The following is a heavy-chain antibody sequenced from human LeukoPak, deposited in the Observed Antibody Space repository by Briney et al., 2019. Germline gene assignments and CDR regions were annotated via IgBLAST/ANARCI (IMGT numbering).Heavy chain of an antibody. CDR2: IYYSGST. D-gene: IGHD3-10*01. Sequence: SETLSLTCTVSGGSISSYYWSWIRQPAGKGLEWIGSIYYSGSTYYNPSLKSRVTISVDTSKNQFSLKLSSVTAADTAIYYCARDAKYYYGSRTYFFFEYWGQGTLLTVSS. J-gene: IGHJ4*02. CDR1: GGSISSYY. V-gene: IGHV4-4*07. CDR3: ARDAKYYYGSRTYFFFEY.